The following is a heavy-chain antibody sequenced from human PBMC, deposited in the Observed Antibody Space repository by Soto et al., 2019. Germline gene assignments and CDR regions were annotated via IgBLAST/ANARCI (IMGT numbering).Heavy chain of an antibody. CDR1: GYTFTGYY. CDR2: INPNSGGT. CDR3: ARSSADPNGDAFDI. J-gene: IGHJ3*02. V-gene: IGHV1-2*04. D-gene: IGHD2-2*01. Sequence: GASVQVSCKASGYTFTGYYMHWVRQAPGQGLEWMGWINPNSGGTNYAQKFQGWVTMTRDTSISTAYMELSRLRSDDTAVYYCARSSADPNGDAFDIWGQGTMVTVSS.